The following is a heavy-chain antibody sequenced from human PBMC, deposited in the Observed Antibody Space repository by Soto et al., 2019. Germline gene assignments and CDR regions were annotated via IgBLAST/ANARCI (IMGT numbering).Heavy chain of an antibody. V-gene: IGHV1-8*01. CDR3: ARALVTYYGSSRDDY. J-gene: IGHJ4*02. CDR1: GYTFTSYD. Sequence: QVQLVQSGAEVKKPGASVKVSCKASGYTFTSYDINWVRQATGQGLEWMGWMNPNSGNTGYAQKLQGRVTMTTDTSTSTAYMELRSLRSDDTAVYYCARALVTYYGSSRDDYWGQGTLVTVSS. D-gene: IGHD3-16*01. CDR2: MNPNSGNT.